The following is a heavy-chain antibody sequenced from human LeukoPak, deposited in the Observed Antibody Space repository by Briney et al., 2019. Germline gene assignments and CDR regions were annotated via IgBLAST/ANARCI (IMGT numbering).Heavy chain of an antibody. Sequence: RASVKVSCTASGYTFTSYYMHSVRQAPGQGLGWMGIINPSGGSPSYTQTSQGRVTMTRATSTTTAYMELSSLRSEDTSVNYCARAGDYFDYWGQGTLVTVSS. CDR2: INPSGGSP. V-gene: IGHV1-46*01. CDR1: GYTFTSYY. J-gene: IGHJ4*02. CDR3: ARAGDYFDY.